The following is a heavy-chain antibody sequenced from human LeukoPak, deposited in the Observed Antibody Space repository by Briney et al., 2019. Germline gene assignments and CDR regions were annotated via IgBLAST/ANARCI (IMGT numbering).Heavy chain of an antibody. D-gene: IGHD2-2*01. Sequence: GGSLRLSCAASGFTFSSYAMGWVRQAPGKGLEWISAISGSGGNTYYAASVKARFTFSRDNSKNTLFLQMNSLRAEDTAVYYCAKGPKIPAPTYYFDYWGQGTLVTVSS. CDR1: GFTFSSYA. CDR2: ISGSGGNT. J-gene: IGHJ4*02. V-gene: IGHV3-23*01. CDR3: AKGPKIPAPTYYFDY.